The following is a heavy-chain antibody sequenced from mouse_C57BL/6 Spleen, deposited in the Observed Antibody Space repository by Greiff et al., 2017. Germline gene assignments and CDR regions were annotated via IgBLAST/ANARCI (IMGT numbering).Heavy chain of an antibody. D-gene: IGHD1-1*01. CDR2: INPNNGGT. CDR3: ARLLYYFDY. CDR1: GYTFTDYY. Sequence: VQLQQSGPELVKPGASVKISCKASGYTFTDYYMNWVKQSHGKSLEWIGDINPNNGGTSYNQKFKGKATLTVDKSSSTAYMELRSLTSEDSAVYYCARLLYYFDYWGQGTTLTVSS. V-gene: IGHV1-26*01. J-gene: IGHJ2*01.